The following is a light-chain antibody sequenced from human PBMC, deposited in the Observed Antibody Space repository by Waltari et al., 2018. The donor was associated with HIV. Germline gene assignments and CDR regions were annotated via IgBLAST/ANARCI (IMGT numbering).Light chain of an antibody. CDR3: QQYYSFPLT. J-gene: IGKJ4*01. CDR1: QSVLYISNNKNY. CDR2: WAS. V-gene: IGKV4-1*01. Sequence: DIVMSQSPDSLAVSLGERATINCKSSQSVLYISNNKNYLAWYQQKPGQPPKLLIYWASTRESGVPDRFSGSGSGPDFTLTISSLQAEDVAVYYCQQYYSFPLTFGGGTKVEIK.